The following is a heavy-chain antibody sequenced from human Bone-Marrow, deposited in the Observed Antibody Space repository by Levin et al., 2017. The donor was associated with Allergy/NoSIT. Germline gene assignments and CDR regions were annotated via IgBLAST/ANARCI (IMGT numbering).Heavy chain of an antibody. CDR1: GFSLSTSGMC. D-gene: IGHD1-26*01. Sequence: QTLSLTCTFSGFSLSTSGMCVSWIRQPPGKALEWLALIDWDDDKYYSTSLKTRLTISKDTSKNQVVLTMTNMDPVDTATYYCARKGATYDVDAFDIWGQGTMVTVSS. J-gene: IGHJ3*02. CDR2: IDWDDDK. V-gene: IGHV2-70*01. CDR3: ARKGATYDVDAFDI.